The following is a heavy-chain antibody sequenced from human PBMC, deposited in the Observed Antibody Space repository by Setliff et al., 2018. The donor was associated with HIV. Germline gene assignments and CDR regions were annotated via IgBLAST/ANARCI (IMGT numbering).Heavy chain of an antibody. CDR3: ARVVTPPYRGVVDAFDI. V-gene: IGHV4-39*01. CDR1: GGSISSYY. J-gene: IGHJ3*02. CDR2: IYYSGST. Sequence: PSETLSLTCTVSGGSISSYYWGWIRQPPGKGLEWIGSIYYSGSTYYNPSLKSRVTISVDTSKNQFSLKLSSVTAADTAVYYCARVVTPPYRGVVDAFDIWGQGTMVTVSS. D-gene: IGHD3-3*01.